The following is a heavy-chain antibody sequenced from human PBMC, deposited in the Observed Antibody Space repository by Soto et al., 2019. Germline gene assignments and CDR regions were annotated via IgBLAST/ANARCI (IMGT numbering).Heavy chain of an antibody. Sequence: SETLSLTCTVSGGSISSYYWSWIRQPPGKGPEWIGYIYYSGSTNYNPSLKSRVTISVDTSKNQFSLKLSSVTAADTAVYYCARDRSTGEMIYAFDIWGQGTMVTVSS. CDR3: ARDRSTGEMIYAFDI. D-gene: IGHD7-27*01. V-gene: IGHV4-59*12. CDR1: GGSISSYY. CDR2: IYYSGST. J-gene: IGHJ3*02.